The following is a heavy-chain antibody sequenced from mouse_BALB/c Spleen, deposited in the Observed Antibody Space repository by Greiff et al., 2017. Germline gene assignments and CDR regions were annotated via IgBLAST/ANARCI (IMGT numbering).Heavy chain of an antibody. D-gene: IGHD1-1*01. CDR3: ARDYYGSSWDFDY. CDR2: ISYDGSN. Sequence: EVKVEESGPGLVKPSQSLSLTCSVTGYSITSGYYWNWIRQFPGNKLEWMGYISYDGSNNYNPSLKNRISITRDTSKNQFFLKLNSVTTEDTATYYCARDYYGSSWDFDYWGQGTTLTVSS. CDR1: GYSITSGYY. J-gene: IGHJ2*01. V-gene: IGHV3-6*02.